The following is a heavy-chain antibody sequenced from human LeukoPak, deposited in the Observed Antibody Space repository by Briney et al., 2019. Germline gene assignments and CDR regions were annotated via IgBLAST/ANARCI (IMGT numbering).Heavy chain of an antibody. V-gene: IGHV4-61*01. Sequence: SETLPLTCTVSGGSVSSDSHYWSCIRQPPGKGLEWIGCGYNTWSTIYNPSLKSRLTMSVDTSKNQFSLKLSSVTAADTAVYYCARAGYYDSSGYYSYWGQGTLVTVSS. J-gene: IGHJ4*02. CDR2: GYNTWST. D-gene: IGHD3-22*01. CDR1: GGSVSSDSHY. CDR3: ARAGYYDSSGYYSY.